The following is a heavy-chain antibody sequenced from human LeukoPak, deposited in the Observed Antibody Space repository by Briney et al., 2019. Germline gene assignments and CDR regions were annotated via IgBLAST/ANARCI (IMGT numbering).Heavy chain of an antibody. V-gene: IGHV3-53*01. Sequence: PGGSLRLSCAASGFTASSNYMSWVRPAPGKGLEWVSVIYSGGSTYYEDSVKGRFTISRDNSKNTLYLQMNSLRAEETAVYYCAKDEDDYGDYVNAFDIWGQGTMVTVSS. D-gene: IGHD4-17*01. CDR3: AKDEDDYGDYVNAFDI. J-gene: IGHJ3*02. CDR1: GFTASSNY. CDR2: IYSGGST.